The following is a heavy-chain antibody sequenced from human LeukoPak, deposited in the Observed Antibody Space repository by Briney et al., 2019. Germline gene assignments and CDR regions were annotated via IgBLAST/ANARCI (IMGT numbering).Heavy chain of an antibody. Sequence: GGALRLSRAASGFAFRTFGMGWARQAPGKGVGGVGVISYDGSNKYYADSVKGRFTVSRDNSKNTLYLQTNSLRVEDTAVYYCAKRMGPSIAATDLDYWGQETLVTVSS. CDR2: ISYDGSNK. J-gene: IGHJ4*02. V-gene: IGHV3-30*18. CDR1: GFAFRTFG. D-gene: IGHD6-13*01. CDR3: AKRMGPSIAATDLDY.